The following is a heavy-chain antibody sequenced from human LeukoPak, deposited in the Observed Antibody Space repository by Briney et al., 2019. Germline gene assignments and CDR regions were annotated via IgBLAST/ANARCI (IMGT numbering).Heavy chain of an antibody. J-gene: IGHJ4*02. CDR2: INGEATST. CDR3: AKGYEGYCSSTSCYIDY. V-gene: IGHV3-23*01. CDR1: GFTFIGYA. Sequence: GGSLRLSCAASGFTFIGYAMSWVRQVPGKGLEWVSAINGEATSTFYAESVKGRFTISRDNSKNTLYLQMNSLRAEDTAVYYCAKGYEGYCSSTSCYIDYWGQGTLVTVSS. D-gene: IGHD2-2*02.